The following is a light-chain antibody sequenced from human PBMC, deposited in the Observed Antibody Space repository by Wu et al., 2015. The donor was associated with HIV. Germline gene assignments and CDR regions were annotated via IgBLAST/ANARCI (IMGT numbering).Light chain of an antibody. J-gene: IGKJ2*01. CDR1: QSVSSY. V-gene: IGKV3-20*01. Sequence: EIVLTQSPATLSLSPGERATLSCRASQSVSSYLAWYQQKPGQAPRLLIYGTSSRATGIPDRFSGSGSGTDFTLTISRLEPEDFAVYYCQHYGTSPYTFGQGTKLEIK. CDR2: GTS. CDR3: QHYGTSPYT.